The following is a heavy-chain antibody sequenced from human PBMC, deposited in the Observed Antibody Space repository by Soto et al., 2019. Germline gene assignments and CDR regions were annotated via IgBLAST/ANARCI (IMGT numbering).Heavy chain of an antibody. V-gene: IGHV1-18*01. CDR2: ISAYNGNT. Sequence: ASVKVSCKASGYTFTSYGISWVRQAPGQGLEWMGWISAYNGNTNYAQKLQGRVTMTTDTSTSTAYMELRSLRSDDTAVYYCARALHYYDSSGYSRFDYCGQRTLVTVSS. J-gene: IGHJ4*02. CDR1: GYTFTSYG. D-gene: IGHD3-22*01. CDR3: ARALHYYDSSGYSRFDY.